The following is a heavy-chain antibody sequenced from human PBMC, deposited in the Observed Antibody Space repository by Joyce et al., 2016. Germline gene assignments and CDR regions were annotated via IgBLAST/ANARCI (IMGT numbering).Heavy chain of an antibody. D-gene: IGHD3-10*01. V-gene: IGHV4-31*03. CDR3: ARGLLWFGESRFDP. CDR1: GGSISSGGYY. CDR2: ISNSGST. Sequence: QVQLQESVPGLVKPSQTLSLTCSVSGGSISSGGYYWSWIRQHPEKGLEWIGYISNSGSTYYNPSLKSRVTISVDTSKNQFSLKLSSVTAADTAVYYCARGLLWFGESRFDPWGQGTLVTVSS. J-gene: IGHJ5*02.